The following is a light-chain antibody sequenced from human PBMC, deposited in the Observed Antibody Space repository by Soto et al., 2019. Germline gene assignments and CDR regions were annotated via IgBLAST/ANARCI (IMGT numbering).Light chain of an antibody. V-gene: IGKV1-39*01. CDR3: QHADRFPLIT. Sequence: DIQLTQSPTSLSASAGDSVTIXXRASQFIDSYLNWYQQKPGKAPKLLXYAASSLQSGVSSRFSGSGSGTDFTLTISSLQPEDFATYYCQHADRFPLITFGQGTRLEIK. CDR1: QFIDSY. J-gene: IGKJ5*01. CDR2: AAS.